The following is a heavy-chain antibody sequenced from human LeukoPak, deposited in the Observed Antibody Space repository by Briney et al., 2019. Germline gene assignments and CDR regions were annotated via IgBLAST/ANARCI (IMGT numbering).Heavy chain of an antibody. CDR3: CVGYPDY. J-gene: IGHJ4*02. CDR1: GFTFSSYG. CDR2: IRYDGSNK. Sequence: GGSLRLSCAASGFTFSSYGMHWVRQAPGKGLEWVAFIRYDGSNKYYADSVKGRFTISRDNSKNTLYLQMNSLRAEDTAVYYFCVGYPDYWGQGTLVTVSS. D-gene: IGHD1-26*01. V-gene: IGHV3-30*02.